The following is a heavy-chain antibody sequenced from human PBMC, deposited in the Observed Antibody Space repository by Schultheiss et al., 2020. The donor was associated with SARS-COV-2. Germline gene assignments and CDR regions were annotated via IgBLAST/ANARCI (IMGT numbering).Heavy chain of an antibody. CDR1: GFTFSSYW. D-gene: IGHD3-16*01. Sequence: GESLKISCAASGFTFSSYWMSWVRQAPGKGLEWVANIKQDGSEKYYVDSVKGRFTISRDNAKNSLYLQMNSLRAEDTAVYYCARDLSRLWRHGMDVWGQGTTVTVSS. J-gene: IGHJ6*02. V-gene: IGHV3-7*01. CDR2: IKQDGSEK. CDR3: ARDLSRLWRHGMDV.